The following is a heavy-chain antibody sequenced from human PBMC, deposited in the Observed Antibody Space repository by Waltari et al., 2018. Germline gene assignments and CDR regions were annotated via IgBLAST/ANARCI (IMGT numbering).Heavy chain of an antibody. CDR3: ARERSVTGKGNLDY. CDR2: SSSGGTNM. J-gene: IGHJ4*02. V-gene: IGHV3-48*03. D-gene: IGHD3-10*01. CDR1: GFTFRSYE. Sequence: EVQLVESGGGLVQPGGSLELSCAASGFTFRSYERNWARQAPGKGLEWVSDSSSGGTNMFYAESVKGRFTISRDNAKNSLYLHMNSLRVEDTAVYYCARERSVTGKGNLDYWGQGTLVTVSS.